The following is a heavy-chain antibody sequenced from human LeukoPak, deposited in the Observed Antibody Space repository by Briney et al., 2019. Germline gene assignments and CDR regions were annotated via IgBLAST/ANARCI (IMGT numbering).Heavy chain of an antibody. CDR2: IYTSGST. Sequence: SETLSLTCTVSGGSISSYYWNWIRQPAGKGLEWIGRIYTSGSTNYNPSLKSRVTMSVDTSKNQLSLGLSSVPAADTAVYYCARRAPGPYDSSGYYLPVWWYFDLWGRGTLVTVSS. J-gene: IGHJ2*01. V-gene: IGHV4-4*07. CDR1: GGSISSYY. CDR3: ARRAPGPYDSSGYYLPVWWYFDL. D-gene: IGHD3-22*01.